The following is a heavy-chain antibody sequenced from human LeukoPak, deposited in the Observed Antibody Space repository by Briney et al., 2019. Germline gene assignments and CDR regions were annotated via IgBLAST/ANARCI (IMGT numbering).Heavy chain of an antibody. J-gene: IGHJ4*02. Sequence: HPGGSLRLSCAASGFTFSSYGMHWVRQAPGKGLEWVAFIRYDGSSKYHADSVKGRFTISRDISKNTLYLQMNSLRAEDTAVYYCAKSQYYDSSAPGYWGQGTLVTVSS. D-gene: IGHD3-22*01. CDR1: GFTFSSYG. CDR3: AKSQYYDSSAPGY. V-gene: IGHV3-30*02. CDR2: IRYDGSSK.